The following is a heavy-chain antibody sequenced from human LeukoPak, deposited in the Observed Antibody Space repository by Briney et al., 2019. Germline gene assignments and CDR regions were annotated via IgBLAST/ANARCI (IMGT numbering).Heavy chain of an antibody. Sequence: SETLSLTCTVSGGSISSGGYYWSWIRQHPGKGLEWIGYIYYSGSTYYNPSLRSPVTMSLDTSKNQFSLKLSSVTAADTAVYYCARDGTTPGGFDSRGQGTLVTVSS. V-gene: IGHV4-31*01. D-gene: IGHD1-14*01. J-gene: IGHJ4*02. CDR1: GGSISSGGYY. CDR3: ARDGTTPGGFDS. CDR2: IYYSGST.